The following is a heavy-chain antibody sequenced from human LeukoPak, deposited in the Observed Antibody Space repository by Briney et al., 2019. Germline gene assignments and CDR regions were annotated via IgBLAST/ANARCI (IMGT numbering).Heavy chain of an antibody. D-gene: IGHD3-22*01. CDR2: INHSGGT. V-gene: IGHV4-34*01. CDR1: GGSFSGYY. CDR3: ARDSASKPTYYYDSSGYYPVEYFQH. Sequence: SETLSLTCAVYGGSFSGYYWSWIRQPPGKGLEWIGEINHSGGTYYNPSLKSRVTISVDTSKNQFSLKLSSVTAADTAVYYCARDSASKPTYYYDSSGYYPVEYFQHWGQGTLVTVSS. J-gene: IGHJ1*01.